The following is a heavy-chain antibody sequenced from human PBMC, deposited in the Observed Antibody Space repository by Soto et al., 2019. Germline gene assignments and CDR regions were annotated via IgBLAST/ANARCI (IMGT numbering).Heavy chain of an antibody. CDR2: IIPIFGTA. CDR3: ASGGRYSSGWYPGYFDY. J-gene: IGHJ4*02. D-gene: IGHD6-19*01. Sequence: GASVKVSCKASGGTFSSYAISWVRQAPGQGLEWMGGIIPIFGTANYAQKFQGRVTITADESTSTAYMELSSLRSEDTAVYYCASGGRYSSGWYPGYFDYWGQGTLVTAPQ. V-gene: IGHV1-69*13. CDR1: GGTFSSYA.